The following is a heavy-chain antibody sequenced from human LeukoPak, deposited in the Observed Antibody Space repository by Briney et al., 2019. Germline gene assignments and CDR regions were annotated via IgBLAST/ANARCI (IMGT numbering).Heavy chain of an antibody. CDR2: IYPGDSDT. Sequence: GEFLKISCKGSGYSFTSYWIGWVRQMPGKGLEWMGIIYPGDSDTRYSPSFQGQVTISADKSISTAYLQWSSLKASDTAMYYCARIPPDDYGSGSPRDYFDYWGQGTLVTVSS. J-gene: IGHJ4*02. CDR3: ARIPPDDYGSGSPRDYFDY. D-gene: IGHD3-10*01. V-gene: IGHV5-51*01. CDR1: GYSFTSYW.